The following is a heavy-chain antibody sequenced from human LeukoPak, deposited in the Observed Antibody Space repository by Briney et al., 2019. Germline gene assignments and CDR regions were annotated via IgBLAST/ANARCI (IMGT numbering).Heavy chain of an antibody. V-gene: IGHV3-33*01. CDR3: ARDSCGGDCYSLAAFDI. CDR1: GFTFSSYG. CDR2: IWYDGSNK. D-gene: IGHD2-21*02. Sequence: GRSLRLSCAASGFTFSSYGMHWVRQAPGKGLEGVAVIWYDGSNKYYADSVKGRFTISRDKSKNTLYLQMNSLRAEDTAVYYCARDSCGGDCYSLAAFDIWGQGTMVTVSS. J-gene: IGHJ3*02.